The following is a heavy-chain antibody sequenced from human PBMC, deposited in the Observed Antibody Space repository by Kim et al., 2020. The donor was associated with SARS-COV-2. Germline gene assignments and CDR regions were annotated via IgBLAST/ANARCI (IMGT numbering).Heavy chain of an antibody. Sequence: SETLSLTCTVSGGSISSTFYFWSWIRQPPGKGLEWIGTIYHSGSTDYHPSLKNRVTISLDTSKNDFSLRLTSVTAADTAVYYCARLTVYGSTTTDSWGQGTVVTVSS. CDR2: IYHSGST. D-gene: IGHD3-10*01. CDR1: GGSISSTFYF. V-gene: IGHV4-39*01. CDR3: ARLTVYGSTTTDS. J-gene: IGHJ4*02.